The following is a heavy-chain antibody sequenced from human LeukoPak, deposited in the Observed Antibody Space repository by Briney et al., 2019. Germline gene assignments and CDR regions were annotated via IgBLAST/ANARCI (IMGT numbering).Heavy chain of an antibody. Sequence: GGSLRLSCAASGITFSSYAMSWVRQAPGKGLEWVSVISGSGGSTYYADSVKGRLTISRDNSKNTLYLQMNSLRAEDTAVYYCAKAESSSWTYYFDYWGQGTLVTVSS. CDR1: GITFSSYA. CDR2: ISGSGGST. CDR3: AKAESSSWTYYFDY. J-gene: IGHJ4*02. D-gene: IGHD6-13*01. V-gene: IGHV3-23*01.